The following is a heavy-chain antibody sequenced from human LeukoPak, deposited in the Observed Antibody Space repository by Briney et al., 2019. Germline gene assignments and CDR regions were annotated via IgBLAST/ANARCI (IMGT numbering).Heavy chain of an antibody. Sequence: ASVKVSCKASGYTFTGYYMHWVRQAPGQGLEWMGWINPNSGGTNYAQKFQGRVTMTRDTSISTAYMELSRLRSDDTAVYYCARAFRSRWLQLYRDGDYFDYWGQGTLVTVSS. D-gene: IGHD5-24*01. CDR3: ARAFRSRWLQLYRDGDYFDY. CDR1: GYTFTGYY. V-gene: IGHV1-2*02. CDR2: INPNSGGT. J-gene: IGHJ4*02.